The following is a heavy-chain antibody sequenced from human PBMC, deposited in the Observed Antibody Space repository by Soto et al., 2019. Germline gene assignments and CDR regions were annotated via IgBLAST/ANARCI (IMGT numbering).Heavy chain of an antibody. CDR1: GFTFSSYA. Sequence: GGSLRLSCAASGFTFSSYAMSWVRQAPGKGLEWVSAISGSGGSTYYADSVKGRFTISRDNSKNTLYLQMNSRRAEDTAVYYCARDDVLCDGGSCYGGSMDVWGKGTTVTVSS. CDR2: ISGSGGST. CDR3: ARDDVLCDGGSCYGGSMDV. V-gene: IGHV3-23*01. D-gene: IGHD2-15*01. J-gene: IGHJ6*03.